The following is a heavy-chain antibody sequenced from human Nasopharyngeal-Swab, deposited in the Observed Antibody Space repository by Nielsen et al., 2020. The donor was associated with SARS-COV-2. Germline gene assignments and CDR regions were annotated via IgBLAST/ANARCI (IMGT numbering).Heavy chain of an antibody. V-gene: IGHV3-30*03. Sequence: GGSLRLSCAASGFTFSSYGMHWVRQAPGKGLEWVAVISYDGSNKYYADSVKGRFTISRDNSKNTLYLQMNSLRAEDTAVYYCARVRSTGTNFLGFDYWGQGTLVTVSS. D-gene: IGHD2/OR15-2a*01. CDR1: GFTFSSYG. CDR3: ARVRSTGTNFLGFDY. J-gene: IGHJ4*02. CDR2: ISYDGSNK.